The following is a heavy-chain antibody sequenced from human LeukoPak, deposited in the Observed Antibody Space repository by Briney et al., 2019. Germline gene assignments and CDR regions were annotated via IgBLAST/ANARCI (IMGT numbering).Heavy chain of an antibody. CDR2: ISGGGGGR. D-gene: IGHD3-3*01. J-gene: IGHJ6*03. CDR1: GFTFNKYT. V-gene: IGHV3-23*01. Sequence: GGSLRLSCAASGFTFNKYTIYWVRQAPGKGLEWVPAISGGGGGRYYVDSVKGRFTISRDNSKNTAYLQMNSLRAEDTAVYYCAKDQIIPQVDYDYHDMDVWGKGTTDSVSS. CDR3: AKDQIIPQVDYDYHDMDV.